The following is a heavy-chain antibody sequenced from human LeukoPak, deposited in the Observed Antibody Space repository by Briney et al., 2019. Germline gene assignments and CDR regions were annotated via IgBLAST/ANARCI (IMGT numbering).Heavy chain of an antibody. CDR2: INPNGGET. CDR1: VYTFTDSY. D-gene: IGHD3-10*01. J-gene: IGHJ4*02. Sequence: ASVTVSCMASVYTFTDSYIHWVRQAPRQGLEWIGWINPNGGETTYPHKLQGSVTMTRDTSINTAYMELNRLRSDDTAVYFCARTRGHHATMAYFDYWGQGTLVTVSS. V-gene: IGHV1-2*07. CDR3: ARTRGHHATMAYFDY.